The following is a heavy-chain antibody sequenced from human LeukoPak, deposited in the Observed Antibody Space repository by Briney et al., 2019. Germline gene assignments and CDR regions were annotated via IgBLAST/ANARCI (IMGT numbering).Heavy chain of an antibody. CDR2: ISSYNGNT. CDR1: GYTFTSYS. D-gene: IGHD2-15*01. J-gene: IGHJ4*02. V-gene: IGHV1-18*01. CDR3: ARDVGRYCSGGSCEESFDY. Sequence: GASVKVSCKASGYTFTSYSISWVRQAPGQGLEWMGWISSYNGNTNYAQKLQGRVTMTTDTSTSTAYMELRSLRSDDTAVYYCARDVGRYCSGGSCEESFDYWGQGTLVTVSS.